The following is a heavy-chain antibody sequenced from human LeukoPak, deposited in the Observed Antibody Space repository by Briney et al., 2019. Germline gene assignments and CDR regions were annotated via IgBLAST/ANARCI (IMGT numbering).Heavy chain of an antibody. CDR1: GFTFSSYA. Sequence: GGSLRLSCAASGFTFSSYAMSWVRQAPGKGLEWVSAISSSGGSTYYADSVKGRFTISRDNSKNTLCLQMNSLRVEDTAVYYCTRNGEELDYWGLGTLVTVSS. D-gene: IGHD4-17*01. CDR3: TRNGEELDY. J-gene: IGHJ4*02. V-gene: IGHV3-23*01. CDR2: ISSSGGST.